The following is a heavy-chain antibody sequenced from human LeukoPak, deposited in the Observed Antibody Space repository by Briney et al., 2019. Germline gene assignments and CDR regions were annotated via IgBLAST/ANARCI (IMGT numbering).Heavy chain of an antibody. Sequence: PSETLSLTCTVSGGSINSYYWSWIRQPAGKGLEWIGRIYTSGSTNYNPSLKSRVTMSVDTSKNQFSLKLSSVTAADTAVHYCARESHSSSYLFDYWGQGTLVTVSS. CDR3: ARESHSSSYLFDY. J-gene: IGHJ4*02. CDR1: GGSINSYY. CDR2: IYTSGST. D-gene: IGHD6-6*01. V-gene: IGHV4-4*07.